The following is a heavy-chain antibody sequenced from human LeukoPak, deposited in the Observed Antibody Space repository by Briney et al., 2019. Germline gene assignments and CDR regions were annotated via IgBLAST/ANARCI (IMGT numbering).Heavy chain of an antibody. D-gene: IGHD5-24*01. V-gene: IGHV4-38-2*02. CDR3: ARFRGGVGWEY. J-gene: IGHJ4*02. CDR1: GYSISSGYS. CDR2: ITHTGTT. Sequence: SETLSLTCTVSGYSISSGYSWAWIRQPPGKGLEWISSITHTGTTYYNPSLKIRVTVSRDTSKNHFSLNLSSVTAADTAVYYCARFRGGVGWEYWGQGTLVTVSS.